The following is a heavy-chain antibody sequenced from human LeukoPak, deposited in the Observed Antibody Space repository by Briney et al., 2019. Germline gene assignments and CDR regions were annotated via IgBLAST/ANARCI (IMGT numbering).Heavy chain of an antibody. J-gene: IGHJ6*02. V-gene: IGHV4-59*01. CDR2: IYYSGST. D-gene: IGHD5/OR15-5a*01. Sequence: SETLSLTCTVSGGSISSYYWSWIRQPPGKGLEWIGYIYYSGSTNYNPSLKSRVTISVDTSKNQFSLKLSSVTAADTAVYYCARGLRGRTRRWYGMDVWGQGTTVTVSS. CDR3: ARGLRGRTRRWYGMDV. CDR1: GGSISSYY.